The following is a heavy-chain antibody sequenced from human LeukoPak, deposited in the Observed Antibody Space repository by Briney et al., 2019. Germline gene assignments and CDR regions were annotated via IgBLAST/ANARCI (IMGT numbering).Heavy chain of an antibody. CDR3: ARESPLTTVTTFPYWYFDL. CDR2: TYYRSKWYN. V-gene: IGHV6-1*01. CDR1: GDSVSSNSAA. Sequence: SQTLSLTCAISGDSVSSNSAAWNWIRQSPSRGLEWLGRTYYRSKWYNDYAVSVKSRITINPDTSKNQFSLQLNSVTPEDTAVYYCARESPLTTVTTFPYWYFDLWGRGTLVTVSS. D-gene: IGHD4-17*01. J-gene: IGHJ2*01.